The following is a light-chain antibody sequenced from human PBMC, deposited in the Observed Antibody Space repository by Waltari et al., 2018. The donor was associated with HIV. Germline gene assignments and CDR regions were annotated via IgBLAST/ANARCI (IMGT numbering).Light chain of an antibody. J-gene: IGLJ2*01. CDR1: SSDVGGYNY. CDR2: EVS. Sequence: QSALTQPPSASGSPGQSVTISCTGTSSDVGGYNYVSWYQQHPGKAPKRMIYEVSKRPSWVPDRFSRSKSGNTASLTVSGLQAEDEADYYCSSYAGSNNLVFGGGTKLTVL. V-gene: IGLV2-8*01. CDR3: SSYAGSNNLV.